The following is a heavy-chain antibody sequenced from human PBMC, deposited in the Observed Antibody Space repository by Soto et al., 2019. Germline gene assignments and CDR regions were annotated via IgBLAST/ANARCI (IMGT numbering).Heavy chain of an antibody. Sequence: EVQLLESGGGLVQPGGSLRLSCAASGFIFSGYGMTWVRQAPGKGLEWVSIINAGGSTTHYADAVKGRFTISRDDSKNTLYRQMSSLKGDDTAVYYCAKAAIWGGGRYYYYYMDVWGKGTTVTVSS. J-gene: IGHJ6*03. CDR3: AKAAIWGGGRYYYYYMDV. V-gene: IGHV3-23*03. D-gene: IGHD2-15*01. CDR1: GFIFSGYG. CDR2: INAGGSTT.